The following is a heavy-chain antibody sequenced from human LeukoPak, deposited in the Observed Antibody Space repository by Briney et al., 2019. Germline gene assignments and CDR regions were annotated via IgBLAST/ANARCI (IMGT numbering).Heavy chain of an antibody. Sequence: PSETLSLTCTVSGGSINSYYWSWIRQPPGKGLEWIGYIYYSGSTNYNPSLKSRVTMSVDTSKNQFSLKLSSVTAADTAVYYCARVSGGWNYFFDYWGQGTLVTVSS. V-gene: IGHV4-59*01. CDR1: GGSINSYY. D-gene: IGHD1-7*01. CDR2: IYYSGST. J-gene: IGHJ4*02. CDR3: ARVSGGWNYFFDY.